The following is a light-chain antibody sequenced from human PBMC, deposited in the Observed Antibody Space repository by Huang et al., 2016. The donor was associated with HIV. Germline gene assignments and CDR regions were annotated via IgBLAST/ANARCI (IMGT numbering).Light chain of an antibody. Sequence: DIVMVQSPVSLSVTPGEAASITCRSSQSLLHSNGHNYLDWYRQKPVQSPQLLIYLASSRAAGVPDRLSGSGSGTDFTLKINRVEADDVGVYYCMQGLQSWTFGQGTKVEI. J-gene: IGKJ1*01. V-gene: IGKV2-28*01. CDR1: QSLLHSNGHNY. CDR2: LAS. CDR3: MQGLQSWT.